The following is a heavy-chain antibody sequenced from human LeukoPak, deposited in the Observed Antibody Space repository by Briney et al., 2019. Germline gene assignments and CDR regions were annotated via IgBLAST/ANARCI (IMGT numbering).Heavy chain of an antibody. CDR1: GYTFTSYA. Sequence: ASVKVSCKASGYTFTSYAMHWVRQAPGQRLEWMGWINAGNGNTKYSQKFQGRVTITADESTSTAYMELSSLRSEDTAVYYCARAKLDYVVGSDAFDIWGQGTMVTVSS. CDR2: INAGNGNT. V-gene: IGHV1-3*01. D-gene: IGHD4-17*01. J-gene: IGHJ3*02. CDR3: ARAKLDYVVGSDAFDI.